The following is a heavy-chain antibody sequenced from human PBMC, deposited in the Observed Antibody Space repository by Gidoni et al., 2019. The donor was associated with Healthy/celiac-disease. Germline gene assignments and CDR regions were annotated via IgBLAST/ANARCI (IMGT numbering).Heavy chain of an antibody. CDR2: ISSSSSYI. Sequence: EVQLVESGGGLVKPGGSLRLSCAASGFTFSSYSMNWVRQAPGKGLECVSSISSSSSYIYYADSVKGRFTISRDNAKNSLYLQMNSLRAEDTAVYYCARGGLTTVTPGYWGQGTLVTVSS. CDR1: GFTFSSYS. J-gene: IGHJ4*02. CDR3: ARGGLTTVTPGY. V-gene: IGHV3-21*01. D-gene: IGHD4-17*01.